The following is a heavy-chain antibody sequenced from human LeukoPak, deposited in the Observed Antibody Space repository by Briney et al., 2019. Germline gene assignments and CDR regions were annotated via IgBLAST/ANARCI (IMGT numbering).Heavy chain of an antibody. CDR1: GDSINSYC. V-gene: IGHV4-59*01. CDR3: ARDLNHGFNYYYYGLEV. J-gene: IGHJ6*02. Sequence: SETLSLTCTVSGDSINSYCWSWIRQPPGQGLEWIGYIDFSGNTKYNPTLKNRVTISVDRSKSQFYLTLRAVTAADTAVYYCARDLNHGFNYYYYGLEVWGQGTTVTVSS. D-gene: IGHD3-9*01. CDR2: IDFSGNT.